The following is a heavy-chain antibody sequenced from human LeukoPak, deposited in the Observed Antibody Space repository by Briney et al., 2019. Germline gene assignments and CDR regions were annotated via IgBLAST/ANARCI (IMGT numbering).Heavy chain of an antibody. D-gene: IGHD3-22*01. CDR2: ISWSSGSI. Sequence: GGSLRLSCAASGFTFDDYAMLWVRQAPGKGLEWVSGISWSSGSIGYADSVKGRFTISRDNAKNSLYLHMNSLRAEDTALYYCAKVPNPNYYDSSGYYLDYWGQGTLVTVSS. J-gene: IGHJ4*02. CDR1: GFTFDDYA. V-gene: IGHV3-9*01. CDR3: AKVPNPNYYDSSGYYLDY.